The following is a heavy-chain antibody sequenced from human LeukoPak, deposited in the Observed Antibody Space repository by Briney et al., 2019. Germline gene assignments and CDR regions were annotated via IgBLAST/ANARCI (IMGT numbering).Heavy chain of an antibody. J-gene: IGHJ6*02. CDR2: IYYSGST. Sequence: KSSETLSLTCTVSGGSISSYYWSWIRQPPGKGLEWIGYIYYSGSTNYNPSLKRRVNISVDTSKNQFSLKLSSVTAADTAVYYCARRPYYYYGMDVWGQGTTVTVSS. CDR1: GGSISSYY. CDR3: ARRPYYYYGMDV. V-gene: IGHV4-59*08.